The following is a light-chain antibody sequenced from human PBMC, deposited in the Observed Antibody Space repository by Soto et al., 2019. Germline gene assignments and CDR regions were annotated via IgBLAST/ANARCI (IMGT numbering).Light chain of an antibody. CDR2: AAS. V-gene: IGKV1-27*01. Sequence: DIQMTQSPSSLSASVGDRVTITCRASQGISNYLAWYQQKPGKVPKLLIYAASTLQSGVPSRFSGSGSGTDFTLTISSLQPEDVATYYCHKYNSAPPTPFGGGTKVEIK. CDR3: HKYNSAPPTP. CDR1: QGISNY. J-gene: IGKJ4*01.